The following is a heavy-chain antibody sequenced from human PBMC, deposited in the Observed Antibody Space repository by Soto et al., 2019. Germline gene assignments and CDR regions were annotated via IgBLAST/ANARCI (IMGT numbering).Heavy chain of an antibody. CDR3: ARDSRYDGYNLPFDYYYYGMDV. V-gene: IGHV1-46*01. J-gene: IGHJ6*02. CDR1: GYTFTSYY. Sequence: ASVKVSCKASGYTFTSYYMHWVRQAPGQGLEWMGIINPSGGSTSYAQKFQGRVTMTRDTSTSTVYMELSSLRSEDTAVYYCARDSRYDGYNLPFDYYYYGMDVWGQGTTVTVSS. D-gene: IGHD5-12*01. CDR2: INPSGGST.